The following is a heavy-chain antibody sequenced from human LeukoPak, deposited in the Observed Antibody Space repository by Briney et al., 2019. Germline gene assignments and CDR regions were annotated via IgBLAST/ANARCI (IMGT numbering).Heavy chain of an antibody. CDR3: VREGNELLSKNFDY. V-gene: IGHV1-2*02. D-gene: IGHD2-21*02. Sequence: ASVTVSFKASGFTFTGYYIHWVRQATGQGLEWMGYINPHSGGTSSPQKFQGRVTMITDTSISAAYMELSSLISDDTAMYYCVREGNELLSKNFDYWGQGTLVTVSS. CDR2: INPHSGGT. CDR1: GFTFTGYY. J-gene: IGHJ4*02.